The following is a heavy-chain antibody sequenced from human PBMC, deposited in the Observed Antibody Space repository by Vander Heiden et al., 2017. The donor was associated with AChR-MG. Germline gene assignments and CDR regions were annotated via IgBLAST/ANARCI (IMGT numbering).Heavy chain of an antibody. CDR1: GYSFTSYW. Sequence: EVQLVQSGAEVKKPGESLKISCKGSGYSFTSYWIGWVRQMPGKGLEWMGIIYPGDSDTRYSPSFQGQVTISADKSISTAYLQWSSLKASDTAMYYCAIGYCSGGSCQGGSLYYFDYWGQGTLVTVSS. J-gene: IGHJ4*02. V-gene: IGHV5-51*01. CDR2: IYPGDSDT. D-gene: IGHD2-15*01. CDR3: AIGYCSGGSCQGGSLYYFDY.